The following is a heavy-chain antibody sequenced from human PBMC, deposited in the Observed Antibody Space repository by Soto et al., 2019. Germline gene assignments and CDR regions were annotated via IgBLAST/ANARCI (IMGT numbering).Heavy chain of an antibody. CDR1: ELTFSRYW. D-gene: IGHD3-16*01. CDR2: TNRDGSEK. V-gene: IGHV3-7*01. Sequence: ESGGGLVQPGGSLRLSCIAYELTFSRYWMTWVRQAPGKGLEWVAKTNRDGSEKYYVDSVKGRFTISGDNAKNSLYLQMNSLRAEDTAVYYCARDYDYKIDYWGQGTLVTVSS. CDR3: ARDYDYKIDY. J-gene: IGHJ4*02.